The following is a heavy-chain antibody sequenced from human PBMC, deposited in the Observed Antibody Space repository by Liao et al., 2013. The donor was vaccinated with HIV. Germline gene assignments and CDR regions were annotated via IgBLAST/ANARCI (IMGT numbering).Heavy chain of an antibody. V-gene: IGHV4-39*07. CDR1: GGSIDSSSYY. CDR3: ARVTLYDFWSGYYPNWFDP. D-gene: IGHD3-3*01. J-gene: IGHJ5*02. CDR2: VYYSGST. Sequence: QLQLQESGPGLVKPSETLSLTCTVSGGSIDSSSYYWGWIRQPPGKGLEWIGSVYYSGSTYYNPSFKSRVTTSVDTSKNQFSLKLISVTAADTAVYYCARVTLYDFWSGYYPNWFDPWGQGTLVTVSS.